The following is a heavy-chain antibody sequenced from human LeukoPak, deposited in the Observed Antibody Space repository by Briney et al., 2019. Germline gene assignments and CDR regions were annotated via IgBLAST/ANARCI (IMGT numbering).Heavy chain of an antibody. CDR3: AKDQMCGGNPVY. J-gene: IGHJ4*02. CDR1: GFTFSSYA. CDR2: ISGSDFST. Sequence: GGSLRLSCAASGFTFSSYAMSWVRQAPGKGLEWVSSISGSDFSTNHADSVIGRFTIYRDNSKNTLYLQMNSLRAEDTAVYYCAKDQMCGGNPVYWGQGTLVTVSS. V-gene: IGHV3-23*01. D-gene: IGHD4-23*01.